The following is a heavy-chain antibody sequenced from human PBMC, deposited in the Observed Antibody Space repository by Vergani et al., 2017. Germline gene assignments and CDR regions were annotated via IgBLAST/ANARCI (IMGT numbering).Heavy chain of an antibody. CDR1: GFSLSTSGVG. V-gene: IGHV2-5*01. Sequence: QITLKESGPTLVKPTQTLTLTCTFSGFSLSTSGVGVGWIRQPPGKALEWLALIYWNDDKRYSPSLKSRLTITKDTSKNQVVLTMTNMDPVDTATYYCAHRHSSCWGSYFDLWGRGTLVTVSS. D-gene: IGHD6-19*01. CDR3: AHRHSSCWGSYFDL. CDR2: IYWNDDK. J-gene: IGHJ2*01.